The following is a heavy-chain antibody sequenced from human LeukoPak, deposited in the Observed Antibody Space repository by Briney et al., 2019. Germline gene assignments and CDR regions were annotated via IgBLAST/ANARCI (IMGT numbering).Heavy chain of an antibody. CDR1: GGSISSGGYY. CDR2: IYYSGST. Sequence: SETLSLTCTVSGGSISSGGYYWSWIRQHPGKGLEWIGYIYYSGSTYYNPSLKSRVTMSVDTSKNQFSLKLSSVTAADTAVYYCARERSSGYYLRWFDPWGQGTLVTVSS. J-gene: IGHJ5*02. V-gene: IGHV4-31*03. CDR3: ARERSSGYYLRWFDP. D-gene: IGHD3-22*01.